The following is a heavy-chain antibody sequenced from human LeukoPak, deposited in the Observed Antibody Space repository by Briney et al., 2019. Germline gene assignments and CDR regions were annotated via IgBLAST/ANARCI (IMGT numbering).Heavy chain of an antibody. CDR1: GFTFSSYG. CDR2: IWYDGSNK. V-gene: IGHV3-33*01. J-gene: IGHJ4*02. CDR3: ARLAVAGYFDY. Sequence: GGSLRLSCAASGFTFSSYGMHWVRQAPGKGLEWAAVIWYDGSNKYYADSVKGRFTISRDNSKNTLYLQMNSLRAEDTAVYYCARLAVAGYFDYWGQGTLVTVSS. D-gene: IGHD6-19*01.